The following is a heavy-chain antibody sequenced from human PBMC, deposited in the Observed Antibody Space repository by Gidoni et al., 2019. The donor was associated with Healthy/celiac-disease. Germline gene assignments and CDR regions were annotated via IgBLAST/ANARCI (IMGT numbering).Heavy chain of an antibody. CDR3: ARVPHSGYQSNVY. CDR2: ISSSGSTI. J-gene: IGHJ4*02. Sequence: EVQLVESGGGLVQPGGSLRLSCAASGFTFSSYEMNWVRQAPGKGLEWVSYISSSGSTIYYADSVKGRFTISRDNAKNSLYLQMNSLRAEDTAVYYCARVPHSGYQSNVYWGQGTLVTVSS. D-gene: IGHD5-12*01. V-gene: IGHV3-48*03. CDR1: GFTFSSYE.